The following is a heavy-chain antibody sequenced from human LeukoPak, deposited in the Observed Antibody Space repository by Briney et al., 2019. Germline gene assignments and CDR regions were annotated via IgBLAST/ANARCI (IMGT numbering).Heavy chain of an antibody. CDR3: ARASIYDILTGFIWGFDY. D-gene: IGHD3-9*01. V-gene: IGHV4-39*07. Sequence: SETLSLTCTVSGGSISSSSCYWGWIRQPPGKGLEWIGSIYYSGSTYYNPSLKSRVTISVDTSKNQFSLKLSSVTAADTAMYYCARASIYDILTGFIWGFDYWGQGTLVTVSS. CDR1: GGSISSSSCY. J-gene: IGHJ4*02. CDR2: IYYSGST.